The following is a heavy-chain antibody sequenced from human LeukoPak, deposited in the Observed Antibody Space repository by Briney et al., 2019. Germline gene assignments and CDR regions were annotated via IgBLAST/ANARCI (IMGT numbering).Heavy chain of an antibody. CDR2: IYHSGST. V-gene: IGHV4-38-2*02. J-gene: IGHJ3*02. CDR1: GYSISTGYY. Sequence: SETLSLTCTVSGYSISTGYYRGWIRQPPGKGLEWIVNIYHSGSTYYNPSLKSRVTISVDTSKNQFSLKVNSVTAADTAVYYCARVGATYAFDIWGQGTMVTVSS. D-gene: IGHD1-26*01. CDR3: ARVGATYAFDI.